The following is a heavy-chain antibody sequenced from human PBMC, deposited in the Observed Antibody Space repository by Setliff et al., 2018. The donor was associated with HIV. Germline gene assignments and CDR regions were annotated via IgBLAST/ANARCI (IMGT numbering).Heavy chain of an antibody. CDR1: GGSFSGYY. D-gene: IGHD3-10*01. CDR2: INHDRTT. J-gene: IGHJ6*03. CDR3: ARVTIPWGFNYYYMDV. V-gene: IGHV4-34*01. Sequence: PSETLSLTCAVYGGSFSGYYWSWIRQPPGKGLEWIGEINHDRTTNYNPSLKSRVTISVDTSKNQFSLTLNSVTAADTAVYYCARVTIPWGFNYYYMDVWGKGTTVTVSS.